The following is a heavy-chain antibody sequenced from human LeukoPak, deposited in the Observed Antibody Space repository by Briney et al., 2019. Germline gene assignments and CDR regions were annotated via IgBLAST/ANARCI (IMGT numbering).Heavy chain of an antibody. CDR3: ARARGWGYCSSTSSYLEWFDP. CDR1: GYTFTSYY. D-gene: IGHD2-2*01. Sequence: GASVKVSCKASGYTFTSYYMHWVRQAPGQGPEWMGIINPSGGSTSYAQKFQGRVTMTRDTSTSTVYMELSSLRSEDTAVYYCARARGWGYCSSTSSYLEWFDPWGQGTLVTVSS. J-gene: IGHJ5*02. V-gene: IGHV1-46*01. CDR2: INPSGGST.